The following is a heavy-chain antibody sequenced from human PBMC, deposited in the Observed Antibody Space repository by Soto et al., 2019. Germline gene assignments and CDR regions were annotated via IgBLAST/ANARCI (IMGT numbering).Heavy chain of an antibody. J-gene: IGHJ4*02. CDR2: IYWDDDK. D-gene: IGHD2-21*01. V-gene: IGHV2-5*02. CDR3: PHIILAGLGYYFDY. Sequence: QITLKEFGPTLVKPTQTLTLTCTFSGFSLSSTRMAVGWIRQPPGKALEWLALIYWDDDKPYSPFLKRRLTATHDTSNNHVVLKMSSMDLVATARCCCPHIILAGLGYYFDYWGQRTLVTLSS. CDR1: GFSLSSTRMA.